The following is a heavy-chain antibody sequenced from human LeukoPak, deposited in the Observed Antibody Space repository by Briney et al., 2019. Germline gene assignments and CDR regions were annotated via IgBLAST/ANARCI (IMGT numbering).Heavy chain of an antibody. Sequence: GGSLRLSCAASGFTLSNYAMSWVRQAPGKGLEWVSVISGSGGSTYYADSVKGRFTISRDNSKHTLYVQMNSLRVEDTAVYYCAKGPQVGSGYHPDYWGQGTLVTVSS. D-gene: IGHD3-22*01. CDR2: ISGSGGST. V-gene: IGHV3-23*01. CDR3: AKGPQVGSGYHPDY. CDR1: GFTLSNYA. J-gene: IGHJ4*02.